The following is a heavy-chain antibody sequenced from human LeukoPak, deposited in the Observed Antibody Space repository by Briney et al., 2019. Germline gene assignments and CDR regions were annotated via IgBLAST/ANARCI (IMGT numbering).Heavy chain of an antibody. CDR1: CGSFSGYY. V-gene: IGHV4-34*01. D-gene: IGHD2-2*01. CDR2: INHSGST. CDR3: ARGRPKGYCSNTSCDPVHWLDP. Sequence: SETLSLTCAVYCGSFSGYYGSWIRQPPGRGLEWIGEINHSGSTNYHPSLKCRVTISVDTSNNQFSLKLSSVTAADTAVYYCARGRPKGYCSNTSCDPVHWLDPWGQATLVT. J-gene: IGHJ5*02.